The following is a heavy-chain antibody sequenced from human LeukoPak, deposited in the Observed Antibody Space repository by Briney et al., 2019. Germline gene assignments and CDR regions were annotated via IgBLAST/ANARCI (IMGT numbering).Heavy chain of an antibody. CDR2: ISGSGSYT. D-gene: IGHD3-22*01. Sequence: GSLRLSCAASGFTVSDYSMSWVRQAPGKGLEWVSAISGSGSYTDYADSVKGRFTISKDNSKNTLYMRMSSLRAEDTAVYYCAKRRYDSSGHFDSWGQGTLVTVSS. CDR3: AKRRYDSSGHFDS. J-gene: IGHJ4*02. CDR1: GFTVSDYS. V-gene: IGHV3-23*01.